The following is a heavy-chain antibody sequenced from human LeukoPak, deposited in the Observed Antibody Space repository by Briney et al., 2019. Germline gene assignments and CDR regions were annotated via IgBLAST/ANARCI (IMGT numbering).Heavy chain of an antibody. V-gene: IGHV4-59*08. CDR3: ARRGQSTTLYYYYAMDV. CDR2: IYYSGST. CDR1: GGSIGGFY. D-gene: IGHD1-1*01. Sequence: SSETLSLTCTVSGGSIGGFYWSWIRQPPGKGLEWIGYIYYSGSTNYNPSLKSRVTISLDTSKNQFSLKLSSVTAADTAVYYCARRGQSTTLYYYYAMDVWGQGTTVTVSS. J-gene: IGHJ6*02.